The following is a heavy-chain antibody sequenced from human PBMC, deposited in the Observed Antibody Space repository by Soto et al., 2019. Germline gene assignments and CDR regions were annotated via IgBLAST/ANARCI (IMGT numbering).Heavy chain of an antibody. J-gene: IGHJ4*02. CDR2: IDYSGTA. Sequence: LETLSLTYTVSYGSIRVSNVCWSWVRQPPGKGLEWIGNIDYSGTAYFNPSLGARVTFPVDTSKNQFSLTLYSVTAADTAVYYCARTTGRHLDFWGQGILVTVSS. V-gene: IGHV4-39*01. CDR1: YGSIRVSNVC. CDR3: ARTTGRHLDF. D-gene: IGHD4-4*01.